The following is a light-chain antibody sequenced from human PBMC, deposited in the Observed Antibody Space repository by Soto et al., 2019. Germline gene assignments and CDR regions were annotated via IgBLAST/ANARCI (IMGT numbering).Light chain of an antibody. V-gene: IGKV3-11*01. CDR3: QQRSNWPMYT. CDR2: DAS. CDR1: QSVSSY. Sequence: EIVLTQSPATLSLSPGERATLSCRASQSVSSYLAWYHQKPGQAPRLLIYDASNRATGIPARFSGGGSGTDVTLTISSLEPEDFAVYYCQQRSNWPMYTFGQGTKLEIK. J-gene: IGKJ2*01.